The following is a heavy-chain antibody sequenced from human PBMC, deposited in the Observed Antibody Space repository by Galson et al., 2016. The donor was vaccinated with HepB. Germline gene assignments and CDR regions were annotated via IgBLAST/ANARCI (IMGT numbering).Heavy chain of an antibody. Sequence: SLRLSCAASGFAFSYYWMHWVRQAPGKGLVWVSHTNSDGSNTYYADSVKGRFTISRDNAKNTLYLQMNSLRAEDTAVYYCARDRGGGSGSDYNGYYFDYWGQGTLVTVSS. V-gene: IGHV3-74*01. CDR2: TNSDGSNT. CDR1: GFAFSYYW. J-gene: IGHJ4*02. CDR3: ARDRGGGSGSDYNGYYFDY. D-gene: IGHD3-10*01.